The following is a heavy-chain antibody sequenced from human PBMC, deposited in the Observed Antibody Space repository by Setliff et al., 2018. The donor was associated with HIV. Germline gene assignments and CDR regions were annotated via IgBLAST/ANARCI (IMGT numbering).Heavy chain of an antibody. D-gene: IGHD3-10*01. CDR2: IKQDGSEK. CDR3: AKGVTLIRGPLEVWGFDS. CDR1: GFTFSSYA. J-gene: IGHJ4*02. Sequence: GGSLRLSCAASGFTFSSYAMHWVRQAPGKGLEWVANIKQDGSEKYYVDSVKGRFTISRDNAKNSMYLQTNSLRADDTAVYYCAKGVTLIRGPLEVWGFDSWGQGSLVTVSS. V-gene: IGHV3-7*03.